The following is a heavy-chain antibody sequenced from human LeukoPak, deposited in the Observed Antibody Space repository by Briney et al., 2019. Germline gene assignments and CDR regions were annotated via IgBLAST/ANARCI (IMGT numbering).Heavy chain of an antibody. Sequence: PSETLSLTCTVSGYSISTGYYWDWIRQPPGKGLEWIGTFYHGGSTYYNPSLQSRVTVSVDTSKNQFSLKLSSVTAADTAVYYCARHDSSGHYNPFDYWGQGTLVIVSS. CDR1: GYSISTGYY. V-gene: IGHV4-38-2*02. J-gene: IGHJ4*02. CDR3: ARHDSSGHYNPFDY. CDR2: FYHGGST. D-gene: IGHD3-22*01.